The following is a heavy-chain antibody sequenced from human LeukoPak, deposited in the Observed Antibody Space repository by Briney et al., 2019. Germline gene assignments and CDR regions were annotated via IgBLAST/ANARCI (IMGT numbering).Heavy chain of an antibody. CDR1: GDSVSGYY. V-gene: IGHV4-4*09. CDR3: VRGLRDEERHYGYYYMDV. D-gene: IGHD3-16*01. CDR2: FYTSANT. Sequence: PSETLSLTCTVSGDSVSGYYGSWIRQPPGKGLEWIGYFYTSANTNYNPSLASRVTMSVDTSKNQFSLELTSVTAADTAVYYCVRGLRDEERHYGYYYMDVWGKGTTVTVSS. J-gene: IGHJ6*03.